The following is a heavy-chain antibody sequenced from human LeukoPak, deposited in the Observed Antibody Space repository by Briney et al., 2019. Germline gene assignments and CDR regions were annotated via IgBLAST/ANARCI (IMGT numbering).Heavy chain of an antibody. CDR3: AKVFSYYDFWSYFDY. CDR1: GFTFSSYA. J-gene: IGHJ4*02. CDR2: ISGSGGST. V-gene: IGHV3-23*01. D-gene: IGHD3-3*01. Sequence: GGSLRLSCAASGFTFSSYAMSWVRQAPGKGLEWVSAISGSGGSTYYADSVKGRFTISRDNSKNTLYLQMSSLRAEDTAVYYCAKVFSYYDFWSYFDYWGQGTLVTVSS.